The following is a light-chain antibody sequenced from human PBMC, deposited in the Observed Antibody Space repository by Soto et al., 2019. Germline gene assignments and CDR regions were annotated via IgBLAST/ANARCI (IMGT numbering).Light chain of an antibody. Sequence: QSVLTQPPSVSGAPGQRVTISCTGSSSNIGAGYDVHWYQQFPGTAPKLLLYGSTNRPSGVPHRFSGSKSGTSASLAIAGLQTEDEADYYCQYYDSSLSAVVFGGGTKLTVL. CDR3: QYYDSSLSAVV. CDR2: GST. J-gene: IGLJ2*01. CDR1: SSNIGAGYD. V-gene: IGLV1-40*01.